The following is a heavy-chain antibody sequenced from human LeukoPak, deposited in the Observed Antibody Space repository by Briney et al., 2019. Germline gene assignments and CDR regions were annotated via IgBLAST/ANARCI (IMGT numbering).Heavy chain of an antibody. V-gene: IGHV5-51*01. CDR2: IYPGDSDT. CDR1: GYSFTNYW. CDR3: ARGGYSYGIDY. D-gene: IGHD3-10*01. Sequence: GESLKISCRGSGYSFTNYWIGWVRQMPGKGLEWMGIIYPGDSDTRYSPSFQGQVTISADKSISTAYLRWRSLKASDTAMYYCARGGYSYGIDYWGQGTLVTVSS. J-gene: IGHJ4*02.